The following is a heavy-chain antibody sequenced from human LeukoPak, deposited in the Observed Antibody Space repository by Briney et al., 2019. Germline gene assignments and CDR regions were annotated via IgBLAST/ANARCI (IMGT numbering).Heavy chain of an antibody. V-gene: IGHV3-21*06. CDR1: GFTFSSYR. D-gene: IGHD5-24*01. Sequence: GGSLRLSCAASGFTFSSYRMNWVRQAPGKGLEWVSSITSSSSYIYYADSVRGRFTIFRDNGKNSLYLQMNSLRAEDTAVYYCATFMDGQGQYYNYGMDVWGQGTTVTVSS. CDR2: ITSSSSYI. J-gene: IGHJ6*02. CDR3: ATFMDGQGQYYNYGMDV.